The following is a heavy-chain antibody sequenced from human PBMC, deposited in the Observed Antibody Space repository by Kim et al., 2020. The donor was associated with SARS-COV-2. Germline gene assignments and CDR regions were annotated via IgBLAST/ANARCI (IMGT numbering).Heavy chain of an antibody. J-gene: IGHJ6*02. CDR1: GYTFTSYD. D-gene: IGHD3-16*01. CDR3: ARVPTRGGYYYYGMDV. CDR2: MNPNSGNT. Sequence: ASVKVSCKASGYTFTSYDINWVRQATGQGLEWMGWMNPNSGNTGYAQKFQGRVTMTRNTSISTAYMELSSLRSEDTAVYYCARVPTRGGYYYYGMDVWGQGTTVTVSS. V-gene: IGHV1-8*01.